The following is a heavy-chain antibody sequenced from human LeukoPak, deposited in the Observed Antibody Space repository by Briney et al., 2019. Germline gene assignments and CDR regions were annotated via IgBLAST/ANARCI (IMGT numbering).Heavy chain of an antibody. V-gene: IGHV1-8*01. J-gene: IGHJ4*02. Sequence: SVKVSCKASGYTFTSYDINWVRQATGQGLEWMGWMNPNSGNTGYAQKFQGRVTMTTNTSISTAYMELSSLRSEDTAVYYCARREYGSGSYHLVYWGQGTLVTVSS. CDR2: MNPNSGNT. D-gene: IGHD3-10*01. CDR3: ARREYGSGSYHLVY. CDR1: GYTFTSYD.